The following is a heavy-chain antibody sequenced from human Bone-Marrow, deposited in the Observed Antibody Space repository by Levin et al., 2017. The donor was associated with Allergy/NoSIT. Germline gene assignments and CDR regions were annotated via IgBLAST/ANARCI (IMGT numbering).Heavy chain of an antibody. CDR2: ISYDGSNQ. CDR3: ARDYCSGGDCYSIQGY. V-gene: IGHV3-30-3*01. J-gene: IGHJ4*02. CDR1: GFTFTNYA. Sequence: GGSLRLSCAASGFTFTNYAIHWVRQAPGKGLEWVAVISYDGSNQYYADSVKGRFTISRDSSKSTVYLQMNSLRAEDTAVYSCARDYCSGGDCYSIQGYWGQGTLVTVSS. D-gene: IGHD2-15*01.